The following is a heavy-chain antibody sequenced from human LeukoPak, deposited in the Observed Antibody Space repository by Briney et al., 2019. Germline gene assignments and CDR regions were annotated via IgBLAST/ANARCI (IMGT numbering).Heavy chain of an antibody. CDR2: ISDSGYST. CDR3: AKVLAAAGSGY. V-gene: IGHV3-23*01. Sequence: LGGSLRLSCAASGFTFSSYAMSWVRQAPGKGLEWVSTISDSGYSTYYADSVKGRFTISRDNSKNTLNLQMNSLRAEDTAVYYCAKVLAAAGSGYWGQGILVTVSS. D-gene: IGHD6-13*01. J-gene: IGHJ4*02. CDR1: GFTFSSYA.